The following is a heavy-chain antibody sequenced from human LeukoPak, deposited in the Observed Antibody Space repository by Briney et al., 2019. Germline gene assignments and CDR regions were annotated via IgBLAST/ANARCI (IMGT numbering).Heavy chain of an antibody. Sequence: SETLSLTCTVSGGSVSSGSYYWSWIRQPPGKGLEWIGYIYYSGSTNYNPSLKSRVTISVDTSKNQFSLKLSSVTAADTAVYYCARDGGYDDGGFDYWGQGTLVTVSS. CDR1: GGSVSSGSYY. J-gene: IGHJ4*02. D-gene: IGHD5-12*01. V-gene: IGHV4-61*01. CDR3: ARDGGYDDGGFDY. CDR2: IYYSGST.